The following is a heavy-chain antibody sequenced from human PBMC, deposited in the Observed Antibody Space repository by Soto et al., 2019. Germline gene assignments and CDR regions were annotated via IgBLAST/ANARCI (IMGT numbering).Heavy chain of an antibody. J-gene: IGHJ6*02. D-gene: IGHD3-3*01. CDR3: ARLRFLESGYYYYYGMDV. V-gene: IGHV4-39*01. Sequence: KAWETLSLTCTVSGGSISSSSYYWGWIRQPPGKGLERIGSIYYSGSTYYNPSLKSRVTISVDTSKNQFSLKLSSVTAADTAVYYCARLRFLESGYYYYYGMDVWGQGTTVTVSS. CDR2: IYYSGST. CDR1: GGSISSSSYY.